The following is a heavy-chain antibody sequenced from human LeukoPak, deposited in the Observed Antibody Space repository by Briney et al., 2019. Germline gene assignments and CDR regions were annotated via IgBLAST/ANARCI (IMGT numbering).Heavy chain of an antibody. Sequence: GGSLRLSCTASGFTFGDYAMSWVRQAPGKGLEWVGFIRSKAYGGTTEYAASVKGRFTISRDDSKSIAYLQMNSLKTGDTAVYYCTRYYYGSGSYYNNWFDPGGQGTLVTVSS. CDR3: TRYYYGSGSYYNNWFDP. J-gene: IGHJ5*02. V-gene: IGHV3-49*04. D-gene: IGHD3-10*01. CDR2: IRSKAYGGTT. CDR1: GFTFGDYA.